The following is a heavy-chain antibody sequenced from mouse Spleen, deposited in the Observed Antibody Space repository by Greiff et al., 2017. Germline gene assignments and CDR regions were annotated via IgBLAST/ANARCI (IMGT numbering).Heavy chain of an antibody. CDR3: ARMVTTRYAMDY. CDR2: ISYDGSN. CDR1: GYSITSGYY. J-gene: IGHJ4*01. Sequence: EVQLVESGPGLVKPSQSLSLTCSVTGYSITSGYYWNWIRQFPGNKLEWMGYISYDGSNNYNPSLKNRISITRDTSKNQFFLKLNSVTTEDTATYYCARMVTTRYAMDYWGQGTSVTVSS. V-gene: IGHV3-6*01. D-gene: IGHD2-2*01.